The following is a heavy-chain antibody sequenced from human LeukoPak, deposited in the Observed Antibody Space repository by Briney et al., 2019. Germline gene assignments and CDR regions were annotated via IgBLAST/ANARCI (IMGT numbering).Heavy chain of an antibody. Sequence: GGSLRLSCTGSGFIFNSYGINWVRQAPGKGLEWVAYISSSTSNIFYADSVKGRFTISRDHAKDSVLLQMNSLRVEDTAPYFCARDGVMAETPFYFDSWGQGALVTVSS. V-gene: IGHV3-48*01. CDR1: GFIFNSYG. J-gene: IGHJ4*02. CDR3: ARDGVMAETPFYFDS. CDR2: ISSSTSNI. D-gene: IGHD2-21*01.